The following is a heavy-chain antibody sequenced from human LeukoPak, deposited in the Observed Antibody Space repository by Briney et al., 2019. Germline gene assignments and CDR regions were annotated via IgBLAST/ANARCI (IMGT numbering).Heavy chain of an antibody. Sequence: GGSLRLSCVGSGFAFNSYTITWVRQAPGKGLEWVSSITSTSAYRQYADLVRGRFTISRDNAKNSLYLQMNSLGAEDTAVYHCARVTAGATTLNYYYYFMDVWGKGTTVTVSS. CDR2: ITSTSAYR. J-gene: IGHJ6*03. D-gene: IGHD1-26*01. V-gene: IGHV3-21*01. CDR3: ARVTAGATTLNYYYYFMDV. CDR1: GFAFNSYT.